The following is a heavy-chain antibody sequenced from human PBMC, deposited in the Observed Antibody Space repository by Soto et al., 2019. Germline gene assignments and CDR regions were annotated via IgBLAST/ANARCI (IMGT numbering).Heavy chain of an antibody. J-gene: IGHJ6*02. CDR3: ARWFNGSGSYSNGYYYYGMDV. CDR1: GGSISSGGYY. V-gene: IGHV4-31*03. CDR2: IYYSGST. Sequence: PSETLSLTCTVSGGSISSGGYYWSWIRQHPGKGLEWIGYIYYSGSTYYNPSLKSRVTISVDTSKNQFSLKLSSVTAADTAVYYCARWFNGSGSYSNGYYYYGMDVWGQGTTVTVSS. D-gene: IGHD3-10*01.